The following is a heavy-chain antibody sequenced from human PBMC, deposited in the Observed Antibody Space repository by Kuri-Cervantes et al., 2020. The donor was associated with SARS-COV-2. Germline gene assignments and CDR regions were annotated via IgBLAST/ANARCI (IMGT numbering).Heavy chain of an antibody. CDR1: GGSISSNW. CDR3: ARVLSLTFHGGALDI. V-gene: IGHV4-4*02. CDR2: IYHSGST. J-gene: IGHJ3*02. D-gene: IGHD2/OR15-2a*01. Sequence: GSLRLSCVVSGGSISSNWWTWVRHPPGEGLGWIGEIYHSGSTNYSPSLGGRATISLDKSKNQFSLNVYSVTAADTAVYYCARVLSLTFHGGALDIWGQGTTVTVSS.